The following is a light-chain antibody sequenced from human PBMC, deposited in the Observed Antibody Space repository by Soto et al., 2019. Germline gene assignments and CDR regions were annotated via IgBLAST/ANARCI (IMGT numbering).Light chain of an antibody. CDR2: DVS. J-gene: IGLJ3*02. V-gene: IGLV2-11*01. Sequence: VLTQPRSVFRAPGQSVTISCTRTSSGVGGYNYVSWYQQHPGKAPKLMIYDVSKRPSGVPDRFSGSKSGTSASLAITGLQAEDEADYYCQSYDSSMSGLWVFGGGTQLTVL. CDR3: QSYDSSMSGLWV. CDR1: SSGVGGYNY.